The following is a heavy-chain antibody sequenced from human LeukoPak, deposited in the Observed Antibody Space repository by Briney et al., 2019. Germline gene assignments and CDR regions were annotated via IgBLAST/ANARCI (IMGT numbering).Heavy chain of an antibody. J-gene: IGHJ5*02. D-gene: IGHD3-22*01. CDR3: ARDYYDSSGYSRFDP. CDR2: INPNSGGT. CDR1: GYTFTGYY. Sequence: ASVKVSCKASGYTFTGYYMHWVRQAPGQGLEWMGWINPNSGGTDYAQKFLGRVTMTRDTSISTAYMEVSRLRSDDTAVYYCARDYYDSSGYSRFDPWGQGTLVTVSS. V-gene: IGHV1-2*02.